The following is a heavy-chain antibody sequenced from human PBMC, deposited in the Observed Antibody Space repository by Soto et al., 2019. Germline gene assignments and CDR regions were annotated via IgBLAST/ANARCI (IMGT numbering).Heavy chain of an antibody. CDR2: ISAHNGNT. CDR3: ARGRDGAY. V-gene: IGHV1-18*03. Sequence: QVHLVQSGAEVKKPGASVKVSCKGSGYAFTTYGITWVRQAPGQGLEWMGWISAHNGNTNYAQKLQGRVTVTRDTSTSTAYMELRSLRSDDMAVYYCARGRDGAYWGQGAVVTVSS. CDR1: GYAFTTYG. J-gene: IGHJ4*02. D-gene: IGHD3-10*01.